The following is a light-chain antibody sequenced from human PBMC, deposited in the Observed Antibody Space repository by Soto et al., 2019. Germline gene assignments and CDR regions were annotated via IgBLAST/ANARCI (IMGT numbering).Light chain of an antibody. Sequence: DIQMTQSPSTLSASVGDTVTVTCRASQSISGRLAWYQQKPGEAPHLIVYDASTLENGVSSRFSGSGSGTEFTLTINSLQTHDLATYYCRQYATYHQTFGRGTRLEVK. V-gene: IGKV1-5*01. J-gene: IGKJ4*02. CDR3: RQYATYHQT. CDR2: DAS. CDR1: QSISGR.